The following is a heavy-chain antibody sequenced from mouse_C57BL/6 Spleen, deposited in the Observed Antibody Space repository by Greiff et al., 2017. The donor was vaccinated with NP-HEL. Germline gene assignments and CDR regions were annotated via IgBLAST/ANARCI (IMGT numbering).Heavy chain of an antibody. D-gene: IGHD3-3*01. CDR2: IDPSDSYT. CDR1: GYTFTSYW. J-gene: IGHJ1*03. CDR3: ARGGGRRGYWYFDV. V-gene: IGHV1-69*01. Sequence: VQLQQPGAELVMPGASVKLSCKASGYTFTSYWMHWVKQRPGQGLEWIGEIDPSDSYTNYNQKFKGKSTLTVDKSSSTAYMQLSSLTSEDSAVYYCARGGGRRGYWYFDVWGTGTTVTVSS.